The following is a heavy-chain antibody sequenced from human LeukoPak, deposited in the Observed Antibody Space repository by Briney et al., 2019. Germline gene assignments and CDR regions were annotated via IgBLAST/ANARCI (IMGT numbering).Heavy chain of an antibody. CDR2: IYTSGST. V-gene: IGHV4-4*07. CDR3: ARYPSPANWEAVAGTWYFDL. CDR1: GGSISSYF. D-gene: IGHD6-19*01. J-gene: IGHJ2*01. Sequence: PSETLSLTCTVSGGSISSYFWSWIRQPAGKGLEWIGRIYTSGSTNYNPSLKSRVTMSVDTSKNQFSLKLSSVTAADTAVYYCARYPSPANWEAVAGTWYFDLWGRGTLVTVSS.